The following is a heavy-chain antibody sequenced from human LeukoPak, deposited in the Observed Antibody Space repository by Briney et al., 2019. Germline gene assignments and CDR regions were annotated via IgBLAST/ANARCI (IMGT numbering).Heavy chain of an antibody. CDR3: ARDGDYGDLYGMDV. Sequence: ASVKVSCKASGYTFTSYGISWGRQAPGQGLEWMGLISAYNGNTNYAQKLQGRVTMTTDTSTSTAYMELRSLRSDDTAVYYCARDGDYGDLYGMDVWGQGTTVTVSS. CDR1: GYTFTSYG. V-gene: IGHV1-18*01. J-gene: IGHJ6*02. CDR2: ISAYNGNT. D-gene: IGHD4-17*01.